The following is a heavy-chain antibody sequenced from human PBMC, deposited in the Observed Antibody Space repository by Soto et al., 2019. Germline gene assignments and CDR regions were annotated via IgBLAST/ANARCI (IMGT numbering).Heavy chain of an antibody. CDR2: IYYSGST. Sequence: LQTLSVTNTVSGGSISSISYCWGLILQPPGKGLEWIGSIYYSGSTYYNPSLKSRVTISVETSKKQFSLKLISVTAADTAVYYCARPFRNWFDPWGQGTLVTVSS. V-gene: IGHV4-39*01. J-gene: IGHJ5*02. CDR3: ARPFRNWFDP. CDR1: GGSISSISYC.